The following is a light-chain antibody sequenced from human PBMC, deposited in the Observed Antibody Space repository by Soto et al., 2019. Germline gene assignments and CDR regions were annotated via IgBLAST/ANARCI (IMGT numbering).Light chain of an antibody. V-gene: IGLV2-23*02. CDR2: DVS. CDR3: CSYAGSTTYV. Sequence: QSVLTQPASVSGSPRQSITISCTGPSSVVGSYDLVSWYQQHPGKAPKLIIYDVSKRPSGVSSRFSGSKSGNTASLTIPGLQAEDEADYYCCSYAGSTTYVFGTGTKVTVL. J-gene: IGLJ1*01. CDR1: SSVVGSYDL.